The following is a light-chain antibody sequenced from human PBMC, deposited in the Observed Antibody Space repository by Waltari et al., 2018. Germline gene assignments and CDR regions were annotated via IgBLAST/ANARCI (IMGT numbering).Light chain of an antibody. V-gene: IGKV1D-8*01. Sequence: VIWMTQSPSLLSPSPGDTVTITCRRSQAISGFLDWYQHKSGKAPDVLIYSASTLQSGVPYRFSGSGSGTVFTLTISCLQAEDFATYYCQQYHTFPGTFGQGTKVENK. J-gene: IGKJ1*01. CDR1: QAISGF. CDR3: QQYHTFPGT. CDR2: SAS.